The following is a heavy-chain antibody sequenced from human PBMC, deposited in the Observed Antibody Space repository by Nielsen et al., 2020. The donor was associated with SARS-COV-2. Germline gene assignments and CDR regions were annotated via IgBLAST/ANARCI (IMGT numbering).Heavy chain of an antibody. CDR2: MNPNSGNT. CDR1: GYTFTSYD. D-gene: IGHD2-15*01. V-gene: IGHV1-8*01. Sequence: ASVKVSCKASGYTFTSYDINWVRQATGQGLEWMGWMNPNSGNTGYAQKFQGRVTMTRNTSISTAYTELSSLRSEDTAVYYCARGMFMCSGGSCYSYAFDIWGQGTMVTVSS. CDR3: ARGMFMCSGGSCYSYAFDI. J-gene: IGHJ3*02.